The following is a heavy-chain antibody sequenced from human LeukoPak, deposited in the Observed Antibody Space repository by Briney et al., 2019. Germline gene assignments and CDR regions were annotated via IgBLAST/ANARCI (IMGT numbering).Heavy chain of an antibody. J-gene: IGHJ4*02. CDR1: GFTFSSYA. CDR3: AKKYSYVSGSYSAVDY. D-gene: IGHD3-10*01. V-gene: IGHV3-23*01. CDR2: ISGSGGTT. Sequence: GGSLRLSCAASGFTFSSYAMSWVRQAPGKGLEWVSTISGSGGTTYYADSVKGRFTISRDNSKNTLYLQMNSLRAEDTAIYYCAKKYSYVSGSYSAVDYWGQGTLVTVSS.